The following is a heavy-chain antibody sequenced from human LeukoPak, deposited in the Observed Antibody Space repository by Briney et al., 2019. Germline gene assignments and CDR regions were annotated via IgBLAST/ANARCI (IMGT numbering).Heavy chain of an antibody. CDR1: GGSFSGYY. Sequence: KPSETLSLTCAVYGGSFSGYYWSWIRQPPGKGLEWIGEINHSGSTNYNPSLKSRVTISVDTSKNQLSLKLSSVTAADTAVYYCARRYHWFDPWGQGTLVTVSS. D-gene: IGHD3-16*02. CDR2: INHSGST. CDR3: ARRYHWFDP. J-gene: IGHJ5*02. V-gene: IGHV4-34*01.